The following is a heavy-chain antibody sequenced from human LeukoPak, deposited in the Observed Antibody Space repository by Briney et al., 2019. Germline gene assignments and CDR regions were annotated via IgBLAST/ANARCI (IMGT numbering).Heavy chain of an antibody. D-gene: IGHD6-13*01. CDR2: THYSGST. CDR3: ARGAAGTGAADY. Sequence: SETLSLTCNVSGFSLTIGYFWGWIRQPPGKGLEWIGYTHYSGSTKYNPSLKSRLTISVDSSKNQFSLRLSSVTAADTAVYFCARGAAGTGAADYWGQGTLVTVSS. J-gene: IGHJ4*02. CDR1: GFSLTIGYF. V-gene: IGHV4-61*01.